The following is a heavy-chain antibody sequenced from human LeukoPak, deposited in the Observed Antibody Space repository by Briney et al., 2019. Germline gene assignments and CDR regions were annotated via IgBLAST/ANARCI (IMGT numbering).Heavy chain of an antibody. CDR1: GFTFSRHW. J-gene: IGHJ6*02. V-gene: IGHV3-7*01. Sequence: PGGSLRLSCAVSGFTFSRHWMSWVRQAPGKGLEWLANIKQDGSEKYYVDSVEGGFTISRENEKNKLYMQMNSLRAEDTALYYFARSYYGSGPSYVMDVWGQGTTVTVSS. CDR2: IKQDGSEK. CDR3: ARSYYGSGPSYVMDV. D-gene: IGHD3-10*01.